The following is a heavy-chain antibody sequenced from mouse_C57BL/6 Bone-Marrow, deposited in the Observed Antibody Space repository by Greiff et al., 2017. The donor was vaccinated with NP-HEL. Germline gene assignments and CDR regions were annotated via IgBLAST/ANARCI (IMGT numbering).Heavy chain of an antibody. Sequence: VQLQQPGAELVKPGASVKLSCKASGYTFTSYWMHWVKQRPGQGLEWIGMIHPNSGSTNYNEKFKSKATLTVDKSSSTAYMQLSSLTSEDSAVYYCARNYGSSYGGYWGQGTTLTVSS. CDR3: ARNYGSSYGGY. CDR2: IHPNSGST. V-gene: IGHV1-64*01. D-gene: IGHD1-1*01. J-gene: IGHJ2*01. CDR1: GYTFTSYW.